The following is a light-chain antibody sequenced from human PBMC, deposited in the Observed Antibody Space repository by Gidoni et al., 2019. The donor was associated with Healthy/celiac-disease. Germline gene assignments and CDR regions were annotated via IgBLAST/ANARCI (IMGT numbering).Light chain of an antibody. V-gene: IGKV3-11*01. CDR3: QQRSNWPRT. J-gene: IGKJ1*01. CDR2: DAS. CDR1: QGVTSY. Sequence: EIVLTQSPATLSLSPGERATLSRRASQGVTSYLAWYQQKPGQAPRLLIYDASNRAPGIPARFSGSGSGTDFTLTISSLEPEDFAVYYCQQRSNWPRTFGQGTKVEIK.